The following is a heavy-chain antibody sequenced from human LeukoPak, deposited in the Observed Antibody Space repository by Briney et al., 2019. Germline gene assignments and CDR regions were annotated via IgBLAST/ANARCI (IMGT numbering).Heavy chain of an antibody. J-gene: IGHJ4*02. D-gene: IGHD3-22*01. Sequence: ASAKVSCKASGYTFTGYYMHWVRQAPGQGLEWMGRINPNSGGTNYAQKLQGRVTMTRDTSISTAYMELSRLRSDDTAVYYCARDYYDSSGGFDYWGQGTLVTVSS. CDR1: GYTFTGYY. CDR2: INPNSGGT. V-gene: IGHV1-2*06. CDR3: ARDYYDSSGGFDY.